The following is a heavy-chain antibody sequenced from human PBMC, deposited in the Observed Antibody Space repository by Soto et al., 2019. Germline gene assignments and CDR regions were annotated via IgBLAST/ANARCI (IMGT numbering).Heavy chain of an antibody. D-gene: IGHD2-21*02. CDR2: IIPILGIA. V-gene: IGHV1-69*04. CDR1: GGTFSSYT. Sequence: ASVKVSFKASGGTFSSYTISWVRQAPGQGLEWMGRIIPILGIANYAQKFQGRVTITADKSTSTAYMELSSLRSEDTAVYYCARDNGAYCGGDCYSDYYYGMDVWGQGTTVTVS. J-gene: IGHJ6*02. CDR3: ARDNGAYCGGDCYSDYYYGMDV.